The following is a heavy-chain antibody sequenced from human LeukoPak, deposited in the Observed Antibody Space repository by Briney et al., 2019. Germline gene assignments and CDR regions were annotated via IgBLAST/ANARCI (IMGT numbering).Heavy chain of an antibody. J-gene: IGHJ4*02. D-gene: IGHD6-19*01. CDR3: ARDGPTLYSSGWYKGGTDY. V-gene: IGHV3-33*01. CDR1: EFTFSSYG. Sequence: GRSLRLSCAASEFTFSSYGMHWVRQAPGKGLEWVAVIWYDGGNKYYADSVKGRFTISRDNSKNTLYLQMNSLRAEDTAVYYCARDGPTLYSSGWYKGGTDYWGQGTLVTVSS. CDR2: IWYDGGNK.